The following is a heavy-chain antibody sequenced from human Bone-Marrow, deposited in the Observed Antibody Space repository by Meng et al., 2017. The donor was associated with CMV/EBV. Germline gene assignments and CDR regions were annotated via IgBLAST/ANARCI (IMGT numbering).Heavy chain of an antibody. CDR1: GGSISSSSYY. D-gene: IGHD3-22*01. J-gene: IGHJ5*02. CDR2: INHGGST. CDR3: ARGNSDTSGYYGFKP. Sequence: GSLRLSCTVSGGSISSSSYYWGWIRQPPGKGLEWIGEINHGGSTNYNPSLKSRVTISLDTSKNQLSLKLTSVTAADTAVYYCARGNSDTSGYYGFKPWGQGTLVTVSS. V-gene: IGHV4-39*07.